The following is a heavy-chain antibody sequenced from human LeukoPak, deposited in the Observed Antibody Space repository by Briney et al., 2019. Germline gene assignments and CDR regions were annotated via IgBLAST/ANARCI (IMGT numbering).Heavy chain of an antibody. CDR3: ARTQWLVHYFDY. J-gene: IGHJ4*02. CDR1: GGSFSGYY. CDR2: INHSGST. D-gene: IGHD6-19*01. Sequence: SETLSLTCAVYGGSFSGYYWSWIRQPPGKGLEWIGEINHSGSTNYNPSLKSRVTISVDTSKNQFSLKLSSVTAADTAVYYCARTQWLVHYFDYWGQGTLVTVSS. V-gene: IGHV4-34*01.